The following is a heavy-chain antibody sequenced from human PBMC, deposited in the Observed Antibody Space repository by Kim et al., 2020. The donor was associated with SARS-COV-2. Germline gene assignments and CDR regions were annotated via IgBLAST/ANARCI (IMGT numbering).Heavy chain of an antibody. Sequence: SREGRFTISRENTKNTLYLQMNSLRAEDTAVYYCAKDSYRITGTTSFDYWGQGTLVTVSS. V-gene: IGHV3-23*01. J-gene: IGHJ4*02. CDR3: AKDSYRITGTTSFDY. D-gene: IGHD1-7*01.